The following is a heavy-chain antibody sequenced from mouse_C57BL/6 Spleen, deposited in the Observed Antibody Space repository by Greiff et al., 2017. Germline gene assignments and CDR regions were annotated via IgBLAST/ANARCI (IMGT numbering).Heavy chain of an antibody. J-gene: IGHJ2*01. V-gene: IGHV7-1*01. CDR2: SRNKANDYTT. CDR1: GFTFSDFY. D-gene: IGHD1-1*01. CDR3: ARDADGLFDY. Sequence: EVKLVESGGGLVQSGRSLRLSCATSGFTFSDFYMEWVRQAPGKGLEWIAASRNKANDYTTEYSASVKGRFSVSRDTSHSILYLQMNALRAEDTAIYYCARDADGLFDYWGQGTTLTVSS.